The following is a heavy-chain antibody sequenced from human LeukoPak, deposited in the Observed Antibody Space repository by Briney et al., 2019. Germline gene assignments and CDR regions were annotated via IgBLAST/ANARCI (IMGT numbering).Heavy chain of an antibody. CDR2: ISAYKVNT. V-gene: IGHV1-18*01. J-gene: IGHJ4*02. D-gene: IGHD3-10*01. CDR3: ARDALGFGAVSHFDY. Sequence: ASVKVSSTASVYTLTPYGICWVRQAPGQGLEWMGWISAYKVNTNYAQKLQGRVTMTTDTSTSTAYMELRSLRSDDTAVYYCARDALGFGAVSHFDYWGQGTLVTVSS. CDR1: VYTLTPYG.